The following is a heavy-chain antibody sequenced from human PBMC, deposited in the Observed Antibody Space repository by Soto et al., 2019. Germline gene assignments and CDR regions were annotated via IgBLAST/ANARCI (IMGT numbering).Heavy chain of an antibody. D-gene: IGHD6-19*01. Sequence: GASVKVSCKASGYSFTNYGVTWVRQAPGQGLEWMGWISAFNGNTHYAQNLQGRVTMTTDASTSTAYMELGSLRSDDTAVYYCARDRGVAPPVAGNTHYYYYMDVWGKGTTVTVSS. CDR3: ARDRGVAPPVAGNTHYYYYMDV. J-gene: IGHJ6*03. CDR1: GYSFTNYG. V-gene: IGHV1-18*01. CDR2: ISAFNGNT.